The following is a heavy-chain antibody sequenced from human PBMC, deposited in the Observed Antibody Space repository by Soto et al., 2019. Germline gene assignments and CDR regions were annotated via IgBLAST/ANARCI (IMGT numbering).Heavy chain of an antibody. CDR1: GFTFSSHA. CDR3: AKECYYDSSGYYDY. D-gene: IGHD3-22*01. J-gene: IGHJ4*02. Sequence: GGSLRLSCAASGFTFSSHAMSWVRQAPGKGLEWVSAISGSGGSTYYADSVKGRFTISRDNSKNTLYLQMNSLRAEDTAVYYCAKECYYDSSGYYDYWGQGTLVTVSS. V-gene: IGHV3-23*01. CDR2: ISGSGGST.